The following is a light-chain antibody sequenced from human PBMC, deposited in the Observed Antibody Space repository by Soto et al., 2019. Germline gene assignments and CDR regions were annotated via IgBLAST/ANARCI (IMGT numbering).Light chain of an antibody. CDR2: EVS. Sequence: QSALTQPASVSGSPGQSITICCTGTSSDVGGYNYVSWYQQHPGRAPKLMIYEVSNRPSGVSDRFSGSKSGNTASLTIYGLQAEDEADYYCSSYTSASTLVFGTGTKVTVL. CDR1: SSDVGGYNY. CDR3: SSYTSASTLV. J-gene: IGLJ1*01. V-gene: IGLV2-14*01.